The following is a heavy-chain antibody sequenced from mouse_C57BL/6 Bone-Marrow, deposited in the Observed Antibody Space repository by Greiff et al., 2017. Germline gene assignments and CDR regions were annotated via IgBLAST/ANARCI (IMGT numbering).Heavy chain of an antibody. Sequence: VQLVESGAELVRPGTSVKVSCKASGYAFTNYLIEWVKQRPGQGLEWIGVINPGSGGTNYNEKFKGKATLTADKSSSTAYMQLSSLTSEDSAVYFCARDGYDGGFYAMDYWGQGTSVTVSS. CDR2: INPGSGGT. D-gene: IGHD2-2*01. CDR3: ARDGYDGGFYAMDY. CDR1: GYAFTNYL. J-gene: IGHJ4*01. V-gene: IGHV1-54*01.